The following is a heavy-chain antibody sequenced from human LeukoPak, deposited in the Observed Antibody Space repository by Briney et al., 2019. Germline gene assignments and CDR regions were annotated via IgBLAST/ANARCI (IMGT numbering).Heavy chain of an antibody. CDR2: IRYDGSNK. J-gene: IGHJ4*02. V-gene: IGHV3-30*02. CDR3: AKDQEDYFDY. CDR1: GFTFSSYA. Sequence: PGGSLRLSCAASGFTFSSYAMHWVRQAPGKGLEWVAFIRYDGSNKYYADSVKGRFTISRDNSKNTLYLQMNSLRAEDTAVYYCAKDQEDYFDYWGQGTLVTVSS.